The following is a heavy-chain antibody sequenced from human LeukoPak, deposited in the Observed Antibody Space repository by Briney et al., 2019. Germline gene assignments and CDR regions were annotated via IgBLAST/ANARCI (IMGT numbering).Heavy chain of an antibody. Sequence: ETLSLTCTVSGGSISSSSYYWGWIRQPPGKGLEWIGSIYYTGSTYYNPSLKSRVTISVDTSKNQFSLKLSSVTAPDTAVYYCAGRAEKLQLDYWGQGTLVTVSS. V-gene: IGHV4-39*01. CDR1: GGSISSSSYY. D-gene: IGHD1-1*01. J-gene: IGHJ4*02. CDR3: AGRAEKLQLDY. CDR2: IYYTGST.